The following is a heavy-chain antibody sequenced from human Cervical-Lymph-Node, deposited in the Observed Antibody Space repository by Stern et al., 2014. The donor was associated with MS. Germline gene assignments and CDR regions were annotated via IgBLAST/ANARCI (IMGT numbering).Heavy chain of an antibody. Sequence: EVQLVQSGAEVKKSGETLKISCKGSGYSFTTHWISWGRQTPGKGLEWMGILYPGDSYTTYSPTFQGQDTITADNVINTAHPHSSSLKASDTAMYYCARHPYSGDFSYGGGFDYWGQGTLVTVSS. J-gene: IGHJ4*02. CDR2: LYPGDSYT. V-gene: IGHV5-51*01. CDR1: GYSFTTHW. D-gene: IGHD1-26*01. CDR3: ARHPYSGDFSYGGGFDY.